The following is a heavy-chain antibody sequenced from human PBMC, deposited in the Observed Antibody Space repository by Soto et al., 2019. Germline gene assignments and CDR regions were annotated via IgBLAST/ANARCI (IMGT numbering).Heavy chain of an antibody. J-gene: IGHJ2*01. CDR1: GVSINNNY. V-gene: IGHV4-59*01. Sequence: QVQLQGSGPGLVKPSETLSLTCSVSGVSINNNYWSWIRQPPGKGLEWIGYVHYSVNTNYNPTLKSRATISGDTTTNQSSPKLISTSAADTAVYYSARDWGRPRYNYDARCFDLWGRGTLVTV. CDR3: ARDWGRPRYNYDARCFDL. D-gene: IGHD3-16*01. CDR2: VHYSVNT.